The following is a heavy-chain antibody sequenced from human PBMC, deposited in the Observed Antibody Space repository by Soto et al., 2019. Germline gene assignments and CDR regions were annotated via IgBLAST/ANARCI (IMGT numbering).Heavy chain of an antibody. D-gene: IGHD3-9*01. Sequence: QVQLQESGPGLVKPSGTLPLTCAVSGGSISSSNWWSWVRQPPGKGLEWIGEIYHSGSTNYNPSLKSRVTRSVDKSKNQFSLKLSSVTAADTAVYYCARGVPYYDILTGYSTNNWFDPWGQGTLVTVSS. V-gene: IGHV4-4*02. CDR3: ARGVPYYDILTGYSTNNWFDP. CDR1: GGSISSSNW. CDR2: IYHSGST. J-gene: IGHJ5*02.